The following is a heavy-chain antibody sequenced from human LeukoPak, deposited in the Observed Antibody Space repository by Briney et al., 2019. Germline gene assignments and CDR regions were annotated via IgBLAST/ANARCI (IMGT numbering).Heavy chain of an antibody. V-gene: IGHV4-59*01. D-gene: IGHD3-10*01. CDR2: IYYSGST. CDR1: GGSISSYY. J-gene: IGHJ4*02. Sequence: PSETLSLTRTVSGGSISSYYWSWIRQPPGKGLEWLGYIYYSGSTNYNPSLKSRVTISVDTSKNQFSLKLSSVTAADTAVYYCARDSDGSGSYFDYWGQGTLVTVSS. CDR3: ARDSDGSGSYFDY.